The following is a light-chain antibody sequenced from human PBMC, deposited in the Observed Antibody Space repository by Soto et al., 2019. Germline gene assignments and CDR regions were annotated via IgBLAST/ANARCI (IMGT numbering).Light chain of an antibody. CDR1: QSVXNW. CDR3: QQYRKWTIT. CDR2: DAS. Sequence: IPLTQYASTVPASGGDRVTITCRASQSVXNWLGCYQQKPGTAPKVVXSDASTLASGGPSRLSGSGSATEFTLTISSLQPEDVDAYYCQQYRKWTITFGQGTRLEI. V-gene: IGKV1-5*01. J-gene: IGKJ5*01.